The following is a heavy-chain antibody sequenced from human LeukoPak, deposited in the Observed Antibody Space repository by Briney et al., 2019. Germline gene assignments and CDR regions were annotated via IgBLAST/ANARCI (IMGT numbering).Heavy chain of an antibody. J-gene: IGHJ4*02. V-gene: IGHV4-59*01. Sequence: SETLSLTCTVSNGSISTYYWSWIRQPPGKGLEWIGYIYYSGSTNYNPSLKSRVTISVDTSKNQFSLKLSSVTAADTAVYYCARQPSYYDSSGYYYWFDYWGQGTLVTVSS. CDR1: NGSISTYY. CDR3: ARQPSYYDSSGYYYWFDY. D-gene: IGHD3-22*01. CDR2: IYYSGST.